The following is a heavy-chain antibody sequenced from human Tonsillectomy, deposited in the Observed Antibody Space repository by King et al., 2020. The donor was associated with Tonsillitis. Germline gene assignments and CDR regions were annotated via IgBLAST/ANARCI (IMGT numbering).Heavy chain of an antibody. CDR3: ATATFYYDSSGYYPFDL. Sequence: MQLVQSGPEVKKPGTSVKVSCKASGFTFTGSAMQWVRQARGQRLEWIGWIVVGSGKTNYAQKLQERSTITRDMSTSTAYMELSSLRSEDTAVYYCATATFYYDSSGYYPFDLWGQGTLVTVSS. CDR1: GFTFTGSA. J-gene: IGHJ4*02. D-gene: IGHD3-22*01. CDR2: IVVGSGKT. V-gene: IGHV1-58*02.